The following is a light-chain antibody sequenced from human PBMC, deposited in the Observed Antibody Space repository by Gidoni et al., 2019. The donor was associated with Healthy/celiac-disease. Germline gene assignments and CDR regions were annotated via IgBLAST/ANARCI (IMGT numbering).Light chain of an antibody. Sequence: IVLTQSPATLSLSPGERATLSCRASQSVSSSYLAWYQQKPGQAPRLPIYGASSRATGIPDRFSGSGSGTDFTLTISRLEPEDFAVYYCQQYGSSPRVTFGGGTKVEIK. CDR2: GAS. CDR3: QQYGSSPRVT. CDR1: QSVSSSY. J-gene: IGKJ4*01. V-gene: IGKV3-20*01.